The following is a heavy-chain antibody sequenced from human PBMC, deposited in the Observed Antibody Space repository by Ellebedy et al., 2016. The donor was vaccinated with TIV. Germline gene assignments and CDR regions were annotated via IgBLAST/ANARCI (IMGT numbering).Heavy chain of an antibody. CDR3: ARRPWDYYYYGMDV. V-gene: IGHV3-53*01. J-gene: IGHJ6*02. D-gene: IGHD7-27*01. CDR2: IYSGGST. CDR1: GFTVSSNY. Sequence: GGSLRLXXAASGFTVSSNYMSWVRQAPGKGLEWVSVIYSGGSTYYADSVKGRFTISRDNSKNTLYLQMNSLRAEDTAVYYCARRPWDYYYYGMDVWGQGTTVTVSS.